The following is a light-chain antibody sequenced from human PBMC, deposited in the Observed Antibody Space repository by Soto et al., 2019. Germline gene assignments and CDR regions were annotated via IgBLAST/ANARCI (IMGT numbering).Light chain of an antibody. J-gene: IGKJ5*01. V-gene: IGKV1-33*01. CDR1: QGIRND. Sequence: QSPSTLSGSVSARVTITCRASQGIRNDLGWYQQKPGKAPKRLIYDASNLETGVPSRFSGSGSGTDFTFTISSLQPEDIATYYCQQYDNLPITFGQGTRLEI. CDR2: DAS. CDR3: QQYDNLPIT.